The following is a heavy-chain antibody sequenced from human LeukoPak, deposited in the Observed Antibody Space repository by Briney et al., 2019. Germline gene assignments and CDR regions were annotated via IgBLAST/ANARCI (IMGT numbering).Heavy chain of an antibody. D-gene: IGHD3-3*01. V-gene: IGHV4-34*01. CDR3: ARGRVFSLGWSPRI. CDR1: GGSFSGYY. Sequence: PSETLSLTCAVYGGSFSGYYWRWIRQPPGKGLEWIGEINHSGSTNYNPSLKSRVTISVDTSKNQFSLKLSSVTAADTAVYYCARGRVFSLGWSPRIWGQGTMVTVSS. J-gene: IGHJ3*02. CDR2: INHSGST.